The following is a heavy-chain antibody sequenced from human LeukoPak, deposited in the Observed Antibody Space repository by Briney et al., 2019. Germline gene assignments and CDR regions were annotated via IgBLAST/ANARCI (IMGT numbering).Heavy chain of an antibody. CDR1: GFTFSSNW. CDR3: ARDSGKYYGGRFDY. CDR2: INSDGSGT. V-gene: IGHV3-74*01. D-gene: IGHD1-26*01. Sequence: GGSLRLSCAASGFTFSSNWMHWVRQAPGQGLVWVSRINSDGSGTVYADSVKGRFTISRDNAKNTLYLQMNSLRADDTAIYYCARDSGKYYGGRFDYWGQGTLVTVSS. J-gene: IGHJ4*02.